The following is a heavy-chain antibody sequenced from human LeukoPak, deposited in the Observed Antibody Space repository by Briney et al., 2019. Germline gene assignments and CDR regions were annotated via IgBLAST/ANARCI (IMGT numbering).Heavy chain of an antibody. J-gene: IGHJ4*02. V-gene: IGHV4-59*01. Sequence: SETLSLTCTVSGVSINTYFWSWLRQPPGKGLEWIGYVYYNGITNYNPSLKSRVSISLDTSKNQFSLRLNSVTAAETAVYYCVSQLGGTTFHWGQGTLVTVSS. D-gene: IGHD1/OR15-1a*01. CDR3: VSQLGGTTFH. CDR1: GVSINTYF. CDR2: VYYNGIT.